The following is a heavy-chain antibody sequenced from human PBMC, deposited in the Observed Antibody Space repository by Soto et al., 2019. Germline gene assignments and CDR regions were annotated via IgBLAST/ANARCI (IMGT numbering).Heavy chain of an antibody. D-gene: IGHD2-2*01. CDR3: ARQFKDCSSTSCYYHYYYVDV. V-gene: IGHV5-51*01. CDR2: IYPGDSDT. J-gene: IGHJ6*03. Sequence: GESLKISCKGSGYSFTSYWIGWVRQMPGKGLEWMGIIYPGDSDTRYSPSFQGQVTISADKSISTAYLQWSSLKASDTAMYYCARQFKDCSSTSCYYHYYYVDVWGKGTTVTVSS. CDR1: GYSFTSYW.